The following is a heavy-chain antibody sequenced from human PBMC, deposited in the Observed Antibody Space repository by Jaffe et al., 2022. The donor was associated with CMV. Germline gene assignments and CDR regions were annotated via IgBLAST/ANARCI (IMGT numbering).Heavy chain of an antibody. D-gene: IGHD6-19*01. J-gene: IGHJ3*02. CDR2: ISYDGSNK. CDR1: GFTFSSYG. Sequence: QVQLVESGGGVVQPGRSLRLSCAASGFTFSSYGMHWVRQAPGKGLEWVAVISYDGSNKYYADSVKGRFTISRDNSKNTLYLQMNNLRPEDTAVYSCAKRGRPGVAVNVDAFDIWGQGTMVSVSS. CDR3: AKRGRPGVAVNVDAFDI. V-gene: IGHV3-30*18.